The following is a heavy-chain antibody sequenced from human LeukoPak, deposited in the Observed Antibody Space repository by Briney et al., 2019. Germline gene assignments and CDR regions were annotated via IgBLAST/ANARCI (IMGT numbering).Heavy chain of an antibody. CDR3: VARNAGGYGTSDY. J-gene: IGHJ4*02. CDR2: ISGSGGST. CDR1: GFTFSSYG. Sequence: PGGSLTLSCAASGFTFSSYGMSWVRQAPGKGLEWVSAISGSGGSTYYADSVKGRFTISRDNSKNTLYLQMNSLRAEDTAVYYCVARNAGGYGTSDYWGQGTLVTVSS. V-gene: IGHV3-23*01. D-gene: IGHD5-12*01.